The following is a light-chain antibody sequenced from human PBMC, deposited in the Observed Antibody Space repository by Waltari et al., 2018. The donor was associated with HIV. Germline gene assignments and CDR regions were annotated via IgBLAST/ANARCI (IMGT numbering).Light chain of an antibody. V-gene: IGLV1-40*01. CDR3: QSYDSSLSGSV. J-gene: IGLJ3*02. Sequence: QSVLTQPPSVSGAPGQRVTISCTGSSANIGAGYDVHWYQQLPGTAPKLLIYDNNNRPSGVPDRFSGSKSGTSASQAITGLQAEDEADYYCQSYDSSLSGSVFGGGTKLTVL. CDR2: DNN. CDR1: SANIGAGYD.